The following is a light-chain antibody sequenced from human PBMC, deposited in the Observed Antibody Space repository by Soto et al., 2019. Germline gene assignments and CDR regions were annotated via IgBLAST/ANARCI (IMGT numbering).Light chain of an antibody. Sequence: ALTQPASVSGSPGQSITISCTGTSSDVGGYNYVSWYQQHPGKAPKLMIYDVSNRPSGVSNRFSGSKSGNTASLTISGLQAEDEADYYCSSYTTSSTSVFGTGTRSPS. CDR1: SSDVGGYNY. CDR3: SSYTTSSTSV. CDR2: DVS. V-gene: IGLV2-14*01. J-gene: IGLJ1*01.